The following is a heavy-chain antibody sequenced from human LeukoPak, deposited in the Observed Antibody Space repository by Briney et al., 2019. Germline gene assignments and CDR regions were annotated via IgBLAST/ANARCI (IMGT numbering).Heavy chain of an antibody. D-gene: IGHD2-2*01. J-gene: IGHJ3*02. CDR3: AKEAKLAAIGAFDI. CDR2: FSGSGGST. Sequence: GGSLRLSCAASGFTFSSFATSWVRHAPGKGLEWVSAFSGSGGSTYYAESVKGRFTISRDNSKNTLYLQMNSRRAEDTAVYYCAKEAKLAAIGAFDIWGQGTMVTVPS. V-gene: IGHV3-23*01. CDR1: GFTFSSFA.